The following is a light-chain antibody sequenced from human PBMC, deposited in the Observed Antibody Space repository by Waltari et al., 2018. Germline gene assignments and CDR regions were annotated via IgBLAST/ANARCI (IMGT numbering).Light chain of an antibody. J-gene: IGKJ1*01. CDR2: GAS. CDR3: QHYLRLPVT. V-gene: IGKV3-20*01. Sequence: EIVLTPSPGTLSLSLGERATLSCRASQSVSRALTWYQQKPGQAPRLLIYGASTRAPCIPDRVSGSGSGTDFSLTISRLEPDDFAVYYCQHYLRLPVTFGQGTTVEV. CDR1: QSVSRA.